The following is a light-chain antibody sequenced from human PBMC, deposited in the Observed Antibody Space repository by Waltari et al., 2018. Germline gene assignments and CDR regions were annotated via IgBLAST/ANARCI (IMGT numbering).Light chain of an antibody. CDR1: QNVKNNNP. V-gene: IGKV3-20*01. CDR2: DAS. CDR3: HQYGTSPRT. J-gene: IGKJ2*01. Sequence: EIVLTQSPGTLSLSPGERATLSCRASQNVKNNNPLAWYQQKPGQAPRLLIYDASRRATGIPDRFSGSGSGTDFTLTISRLEPEDFAVYSCHQYGTSPRTFGLGTKLEIK.